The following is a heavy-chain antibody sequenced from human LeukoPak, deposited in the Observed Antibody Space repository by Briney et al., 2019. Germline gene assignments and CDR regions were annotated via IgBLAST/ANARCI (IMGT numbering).Heavy chain of an antibody. CDR1: VFTFSSYA. CDR2: ICGRGGST. D-gene: IGHD6-19*01. Sequence: GGALRLSCAASVFTFSSYAMSSVREAPGKGREWVSAICGRGGSTCYADSVKGRFTISRDNSKNTLYLQMNSLRAEDTAVYYCAKNRKGYSSGWYTSFDYWGQGTLVTVSS. J-gene: IGHJ4*02. CDR3: AKNRKGYSSGWYTSFDY. V-gene: IGHV3-23*01.